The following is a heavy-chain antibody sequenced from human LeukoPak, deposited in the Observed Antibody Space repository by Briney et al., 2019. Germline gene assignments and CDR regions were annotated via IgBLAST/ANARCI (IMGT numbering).Heavy chain of an antibody. CDR3: ASSLYGEDYYYYGMDV. Sequence: GGSLRLSCAASGFTFSSYAMHWVRQAPGKGLEWGAVISYDGSNKYYADSVKGRFTISRDNSKNTLYLQMNSLRAEDTAVYYCASSLYGEDYYYYGMDVWGKGTTVTVSS. V-gene: IGHV3-30*04. CDR1: GFTFSSYA. J-gene: IGHJ6*04. D-gene: IGHD4-17*01. CDR2: ISYDGSNK.